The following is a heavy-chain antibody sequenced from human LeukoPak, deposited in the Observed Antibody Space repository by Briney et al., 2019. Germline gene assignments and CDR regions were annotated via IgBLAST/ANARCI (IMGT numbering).Heavy chain of an antibody. D-gene: IGHD6-19*01. CDR1: GGTFSSYA. V-gene: IGHV1-69*13. Sequence: GASVKVSCKASGGTFSSYAISWVRQAPGQGLEWMGGIIPIFGIANYAQKFQGRVTITADESTSTAYMELSSLRSEDTAVYYCASPLRIAVAGTDYYGMDVWGQGTTVTVSS. J-gene: IGHJ6*02. CDR2: IIPIFGIA. CDR3: ASPLRIAVAGTDYYGMDV.